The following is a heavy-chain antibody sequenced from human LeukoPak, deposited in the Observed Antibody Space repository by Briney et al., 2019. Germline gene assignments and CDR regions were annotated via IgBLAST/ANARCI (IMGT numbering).Heavy chain of an antibody. CDR2: IYYSGST. CDR1: GDSISSGGYY. Sequence: NPSQTLSLTCTVSGDSISSGGYYWSWIRQHPGKGLEWIGYIYYSGSTYYNPSLKSRVSISLDTSKNQFSLKLSSVTAADTAVYYCARRWELLFDYWGQGTLVTVSS. V-gene: IGHV4-31*03. J-gene: IGHJ4*02. D-gene: IGHD1-26*01. CDR3: ARRWELLFDY.